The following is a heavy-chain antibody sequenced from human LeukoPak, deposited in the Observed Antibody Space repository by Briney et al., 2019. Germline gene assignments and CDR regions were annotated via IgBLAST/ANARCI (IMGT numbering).Heavy chain of an antibody. CDR3: ARLGRTSKYYYYGMDV. V-gene: IGHV4-31*03. CDR2: IYYSGST. CDR1: GGSISSGGYY. Sequence: SQTLSLTCTVSGGSISSGGYYWSWIRQHPRKGLEWIGYIYYSGSTYYNPSLKSRVTISVDTSKNQFSLKLSSVTAADTAVYYCARLGRTSKYYYYGMDVWGQGTTVTVSS. J-gene: IGHJ6*02. D-gene: IGHD2-2*01.